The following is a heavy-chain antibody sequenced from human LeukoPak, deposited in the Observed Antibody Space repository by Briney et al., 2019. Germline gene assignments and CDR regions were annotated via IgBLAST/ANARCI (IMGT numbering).Heavy chain of an antibody. J-gene: IGHJ4*02. V-gene: IGHV4-4*02. Sequence: SETLSLTCAVSGGSISSSNWWSWVRQPPGKGLEWIGEIYHSGSTNYNPSLKSRVTISVDKSKNQFSLKLSSVIAADTAVYYCARLGIGVVPSAMLGDYYFDYWGQGTLVTVSS. CDR3: ARLGIGVVPSAMLGDYYFDY. CDR2: IYHSGST. CDR1: GGSISSSNW. D-gene: IGHD2-2*01.